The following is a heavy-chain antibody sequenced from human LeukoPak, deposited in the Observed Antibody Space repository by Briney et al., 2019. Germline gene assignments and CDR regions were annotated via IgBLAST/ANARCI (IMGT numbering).Heavy chain of an antibody. Sequence: SETLSLTCTVSGGSISSYYWSWVRQPPGKGLEWIGYIYYSGSTNYNPSLKSRVTILVDTSKNEFSLQLGSVTAADTAVYYCARGYSSSSSSLYYYYMDVWGRGATVTVSS. CDR1: GGSISSYY. CDR3: ARGYSSSSSSLYYYYMDV. D-gene: IGHD6-6*01. V-gene: IGHV4-59*08. CDR2: IYYSGST. J-gene: IGHJ6*03.